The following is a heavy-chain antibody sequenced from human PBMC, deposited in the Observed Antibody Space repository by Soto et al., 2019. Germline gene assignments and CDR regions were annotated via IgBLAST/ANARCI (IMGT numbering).Heavy chain of an antibody. V-gene: IGHV1-69*13. CDR2: IIPILGTA. Sequence: ASVKVSCKASGGTFSSYAISWVRQAPGQGLEWMGGIIPILGTANYTQNFQGRVTITADESTSTAYMELSSLRSEDTAVYYCARARSREIVVVPAPKPRYYYGMDVWGQGTTVTVSS. CDR3: ARARSREIVVVPAPKPRYYYGMDV. J-gene: IGHJ6*02. D-gene: IGHD2-2*01. CDR1: GGTFSSYA.